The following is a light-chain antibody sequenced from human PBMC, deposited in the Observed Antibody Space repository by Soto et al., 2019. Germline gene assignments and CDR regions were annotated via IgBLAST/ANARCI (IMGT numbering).Light chain of an antibody. V-gene: IGKV1-5*01. CDR3: QQYENYWT. CDR2: DAS. CDR1: QPISSW. J-gene: IGKJ1*01. Sequence: DIQLTQSPPTLSASLGDRVTITCRASQPISSWLAWYHQKPGKAPNLLIFDASNLESGVPSRFSGSGSGTEFTLTISSLQPEDFGIYYCQQYENYWTFGQGTKVDIK.